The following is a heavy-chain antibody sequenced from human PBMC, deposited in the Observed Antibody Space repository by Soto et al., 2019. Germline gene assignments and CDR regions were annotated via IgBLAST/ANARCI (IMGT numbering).Heavy chain of an antibody. CDR1: GGSISGSSYY. CDR3: ARHRITGTTNWFDP. V-gene: IGHV4-39*01. J-gene: IGHJ5*02. CDR2: IYYSGST. D-gene: IGHD1-7*01. Sequence: PSETMSLSCTVSGGSISGSSYYWGWIRKPPGKGLEWIGSIYYSGSTYYNPSLKSRVTISVDTSKNQFSMKLSAVTPADTAVYYCARHRITGTTNWFDPWGQGTLVTVSS.